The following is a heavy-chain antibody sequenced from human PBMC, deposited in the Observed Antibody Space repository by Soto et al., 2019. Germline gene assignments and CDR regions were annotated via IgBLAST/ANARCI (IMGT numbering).Heavy chain of an antibody. V-gene: IGHV3-7*04. D-gene: IGHD3-10*01. CDR1: GFTFSSFW. Sequence: EVQLVESGGGLVQPGGSLRLSCAASGFTFSSFWMSWVRRAPGKGLEWVANIIQDGRDKYYVDSVKGRFTISRDNAKNSLYLQMNSLRVEDTAVYYCTTELGFGDRGDYWGQGTLVTVSS. CDR2: IIQDGRDK. CDR3: TTELGFGDRGDY. J-gene: IGHJ4*02.